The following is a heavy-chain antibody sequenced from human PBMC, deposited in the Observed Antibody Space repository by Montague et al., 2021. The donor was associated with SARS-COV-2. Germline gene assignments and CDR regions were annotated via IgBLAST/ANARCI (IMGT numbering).Heavy chain of an antibody. J-gene: IGHJ6*02. CDR1: GFTLSDYY. CDR2: SRNRANGYRT. V-gene: IGHV3-72*01. Sequence: SLRLSCAASGFTLSDYYVGWVRQAPEKGLEWIGRSRNRANGYRTEYAASVAGRFAISRDDSQTSLFLQLSSLQLDDTAVYYCARELYSNNARGGFYYYYYGMDVWGRGTTVTVSS. CDR3: ARELYSNNARGGFYYYYYGMDV. D-gene: IGHD4-11*01.